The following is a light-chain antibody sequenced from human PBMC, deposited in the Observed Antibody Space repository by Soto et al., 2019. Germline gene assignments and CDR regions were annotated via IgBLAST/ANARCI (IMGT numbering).Light chain of an antibody. Sequence: EIVLTQSPATLPLSPGERATLSCRASQSVISYLGWYQQKPGQAPRLLIYETSNRAAGIPVRFSGSGSGTDFTLTISSLEPEDVAIYYCQQRSNWPVTFGQGTRLESK. CDR2: ETS. CDR3: QQRSNWPVT. CDR1: QSVISY. V-gene: IGKV3-11*01. J-gene: IGKJ5*01.